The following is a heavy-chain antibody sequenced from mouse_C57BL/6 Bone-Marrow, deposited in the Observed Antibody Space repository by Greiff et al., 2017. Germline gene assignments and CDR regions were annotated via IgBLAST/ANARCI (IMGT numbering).Heavy chain of an antibody. CDR3: AREGIYYGYD. D-gene: IGHD2-2*01. CDR1: GYTFTSYW. CDR2: IDPSDSYT. V-gene: IGHV1-59*01. J-gene: IGHJ2*01. Sequence: VKLQQPGAELVRPGTSVKLSCKASGYTFTSYWMHWVKQRLGQGLEWIGVIDPSDSYTNYNQKFKGKATLTVDTSSSTAYMQLSSLTSEDSAVYYCAREGIYYGYDWGQGTTLTVSS.